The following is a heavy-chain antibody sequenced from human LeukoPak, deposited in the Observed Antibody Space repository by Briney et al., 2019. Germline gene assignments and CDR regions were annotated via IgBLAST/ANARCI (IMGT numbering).Heavy chain of an antibody. Sequence: QPGRSLRLSCAASGFTFSSYAMHCVRQAPGKGLEWVAVISYDGSNKYYADSVKGRFTISRDNSKNTLYLQMNSLRAEDTAVYYCASGHYYGSGSYPDYWGQGTLVTVSS. J-gene: IGHJ4*02. V-gene: IGHV3-30*04. CDR2: ISYDGSNK. D-gene: IGHD3-10*01. CDR1: GFTFSSYA. CDR3: ASGHYYGSGSYPDY.